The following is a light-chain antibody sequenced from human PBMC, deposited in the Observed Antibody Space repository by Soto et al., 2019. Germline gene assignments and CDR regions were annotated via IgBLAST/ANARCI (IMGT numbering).Light chain of an antibody. Sequence: EIVLTQSPATLSLSPGERATLSCRASQSVSNYLAWYQQKPGQAPGLLIYDASNRATGIPARFSGSWSGADFTLTISSLEPEDFAVYYCQQRSYWLTFGGGTKVEIK. CDR1: QSVSNY. CDR3: QQRSYWLT. CDR2: DAS. J-gene: IGKJ4*01. V-gene: IGKV3-11*01.